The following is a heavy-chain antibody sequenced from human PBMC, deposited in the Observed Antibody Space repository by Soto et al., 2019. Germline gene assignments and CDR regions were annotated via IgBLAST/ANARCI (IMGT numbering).Heavy chain of an antibody. Sequence: SETLSLTCSVSGAALNSGNYYWSWIRQVPGKGLEWIGHIYVTGAVDCNPSLRDRITISQDTSERQFSLNLRLVTAADTAMYYCASLPGYYDSSGYSGPTPPWGQGTLVTVSS. CDR3: ASLPGYYDSSGYSGPTPP. CDR1: GAALNSGNYY. V-gene: IGHV4-31*03. CDR2: IYVTGAV. J-gene: IGHJ5*02. D-gene: IGHD3-22*01.